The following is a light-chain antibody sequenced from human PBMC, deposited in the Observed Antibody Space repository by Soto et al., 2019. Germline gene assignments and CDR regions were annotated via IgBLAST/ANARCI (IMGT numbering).Light chain of an antibody. CDR1: SSDVGGYDY. J-gene: IGLJ1*01. CDR3: SSYAGSNNFV. Sequence: QSVLTQPPSASGSPGQSVTISCTGTSSDVGGYDYVSWYQQHPGKAPKLMIYEVTKRPSGVPDRFSGSKSGNTASLTVSGRQDEEEADYYCSSYAGSNNFVFGTGTKLTVL. CDR2: EVT. V-gene: IGLV2-8*01.